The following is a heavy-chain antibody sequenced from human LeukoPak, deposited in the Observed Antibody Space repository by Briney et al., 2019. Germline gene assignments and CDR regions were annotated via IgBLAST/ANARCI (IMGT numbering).Heavy chain of an antibody. CDR1: GFTFSNYW. J-gene: IGHJ4*02. D-gene: IGHD1-26*01. CDR2: IKEDGSEK. Sequence: GGSLRLSCAASGFTFSNYWMSWVRQAPGKGLEWVANIKEDGSEKYYVDSVKGRFTISRDNAKKSLYLQMSSLRAEDTAMYHCAKEWELTYWGQGTLVTVSS. CDR3: AKEWELTY. V-gene: IGHV3-7*04.